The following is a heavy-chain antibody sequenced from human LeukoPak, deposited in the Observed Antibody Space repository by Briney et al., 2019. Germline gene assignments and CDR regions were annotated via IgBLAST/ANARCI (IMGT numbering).Heavy chain of an antibody. CDR1: GFTFSSYG. Sequence: GGSLNLSCAASGFTFSSYGMHWVRQAPGKGLEWVAFIRYDGSNKYYADSVKGRFTISRDNSKNTLYLQMNSLRAEDTAVYYCAKEDGDPGAFDIWGQGTMVTVSS. CDR2: IRYDGSNK. CDR3: AKEDGDPGAFDI. D-gene: IGHD4-17*01. J-gene: IGHJ3*02. V-gene: IGHV3-30*02.